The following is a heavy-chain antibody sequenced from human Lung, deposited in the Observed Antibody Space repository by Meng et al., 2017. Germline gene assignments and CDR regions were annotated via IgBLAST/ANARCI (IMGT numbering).Heavy chain of an antibody. J-gene: IGHJ4*02. V-gene: IGHV4-34*01. Sequence: QVQAKPWGAGMLKPSEPPALTCVVSGGSFSDYYWSWIRQPPGKGLEWIGEINHSGSTNYNPSLESRATISVDTSQNNLSLKLSSVTAADSAVYYCARGPTTMAHDFDYWGQGTLVTVSS. CDR1: GGSFSDYY. CDR3: ARGPTTMAHDFDY. D-gene: IGHD4-11*01. CDR2: INHSGST.